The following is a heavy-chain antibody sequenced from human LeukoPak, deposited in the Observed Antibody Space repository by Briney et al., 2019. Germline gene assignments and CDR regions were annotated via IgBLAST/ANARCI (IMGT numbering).Heavy chain of an antibody. CDR3: ARGTRYYYDSSGYYRSAYFDY. D-gene: IGHD3-22*01. CDR2: ISAYNGNT. V-gene: IGHV1-18*03. J-gene: IGHJ4*02. Sequence: ASVKVSCKASGYTFTSYGISWVRQAPGQGLEWMGWISAYNGNTNYAQKLQGRVTMTTDTSTSTAYMELRSLRSDDMAVYYCARGTRYYYDSSGYYRSAYFDYWGQGTLVTVSS. CDR1: GYTFTSYG.